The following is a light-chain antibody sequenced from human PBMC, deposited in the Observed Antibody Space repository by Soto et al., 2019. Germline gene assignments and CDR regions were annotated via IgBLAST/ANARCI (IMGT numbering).Light chain of an antibody. Sequence: DIQMTQSPSTLSASVGDRVTITCRASQSISTWLAWYQQKPGTAPKLLIYRASNLESGVPSRFSGSGSGTEFTLTISSLQPDDFATYYCQQYTTYSGTFGSGAKVDIK. V-gene: IGKV1-5*03. J-gene: IGKJ3*01. CDR1: QSISTW. CDR3: QQYTTYSGT. CDR2: RAS.